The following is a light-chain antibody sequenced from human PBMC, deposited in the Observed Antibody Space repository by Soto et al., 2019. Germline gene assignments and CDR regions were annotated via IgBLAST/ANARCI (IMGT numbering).Light chain of an antibody. CDR3: QQYGSSSWT. J-gene: IGKJ1*01. V-gene: IGKV3-20*01. Sequence: EIVLTQSPGTLSLSPGERATLSCRASQSVSSSYLAWYQQKFGQAPRLLIYGASSRATGIQDRFSGSGSGTDFTLTISRLEPEDFAVYYCQQYGSSSWTFGQGPKVEI. CDR1: QSVSSSY. CDR2: GAS.